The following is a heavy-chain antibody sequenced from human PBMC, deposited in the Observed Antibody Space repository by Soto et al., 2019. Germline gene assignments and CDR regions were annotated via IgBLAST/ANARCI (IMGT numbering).Heavy chain of an antibody. CDR2: ISSSSSYI. CDR3: ARGLYYYDSSGYYSP. Sequence: EVQLVESGGGLVKPGGSLRLSCAASGFTFSSYSMNGVRQAPGKGLEWVSSISSSSSYIYYADSVKGRFTISRDNAKNSLYLQMNSLRAEDTAVYYCARGLYYYDSSGYYSPWGQGTLVSVSS. V-gene: IGHV3-21*01. J-gene: IGHJ5*02. CDR1: GFTFSSYS. D-gene: IGHD3-22*01.